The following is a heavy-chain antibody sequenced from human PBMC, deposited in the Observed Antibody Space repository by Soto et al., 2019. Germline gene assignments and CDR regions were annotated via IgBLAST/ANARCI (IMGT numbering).Heavy chain of an antibody. CDR3: ASTSYSGYDRRVNWFDP. V-gene: IGHV5-51*07. J-gene: IGHJ5*02. Sequence: EVQLVQSGAEVKKPGESLKISCKGSGYSFTSYWIGWVHQMPGKGLEWMGIIYPGDSDTRYSPSSQGQVTISADKSISTAYLQWSSLKASDTAMYYCASTSYSGYDRRVNWFDPWGQGTLVTVSS. D-gene: IGHD5-12*01. CDR2: IYPGDSDT. CDR1: GYSFTSYW.